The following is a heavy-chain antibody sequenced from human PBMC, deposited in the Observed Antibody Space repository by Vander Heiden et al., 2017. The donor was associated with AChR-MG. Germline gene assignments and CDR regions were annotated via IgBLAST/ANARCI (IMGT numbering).Heavy chain of an antibody. CDR3: ARAVAAAGRYYYGMDV. CDR1: GYTFTGHY. J-gene: IGHJ6*02. CDR2: INPNSGGT. V-gene: IGHV1-2*04. Sequence: QVQLVQSGAEVKKPGASVKVSCKASGYTFTGHYMHWVRQAPGQGLEWMGWINPNSGGTNYAQKFQGWVTMTRDTSISTAYMELSRLRSDDTAVYYCARAVAAAGRYYYGMDVWGQGTTVTVSS. D-gene: IGHD6-13*01.